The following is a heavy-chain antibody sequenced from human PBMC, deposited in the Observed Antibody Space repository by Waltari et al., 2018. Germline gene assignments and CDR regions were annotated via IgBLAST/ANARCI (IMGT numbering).Heavy chain of an antibody. CDR1: ATPLRHYS. CDR2: MATTSSSI. J-gene: IGHJ3*02. Sequence: EGRLVASGGGWVQPGGSLGPSCAASATPLRHYSMTWVRQAPGRGLEWGLYMATTSSSISYADSVKGRFTISRDNAKNSLYLQMNSLRDEDTAVYYCASPSLGSGSYWAFDIWGQGTMVTVSS. V-gene: IGHV3-48*02. D-gene: IGHD3-10*01. CDR3: ASPSLGSGSYWAFDI.